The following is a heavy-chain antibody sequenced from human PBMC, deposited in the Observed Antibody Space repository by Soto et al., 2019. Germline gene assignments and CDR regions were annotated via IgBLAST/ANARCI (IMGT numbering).Heavy chain of an antibody. CDR2: ISGSGGST. J-gene: IGHJ5*02. D-gene: IGHD6-19*01. CDR1: GFTFSSYA. V-gene: IGHV3-23*01. Sequence: EVQLLESGGGLVQPGGSLRLSCAASGFTFSSYAMSWVRQAPGKGLEWVSAISGSGGSTYYADSVKGRFTISRDNSKNTLCLQMNSLRAEDTAVYYCAKDGRIAVALDWFDPWGQGTLVTVSS. CDR3: AKDGRIAVALDWFDP.